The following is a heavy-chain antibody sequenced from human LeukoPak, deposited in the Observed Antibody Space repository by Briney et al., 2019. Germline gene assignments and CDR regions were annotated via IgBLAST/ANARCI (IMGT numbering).Heavy chain of an antibody. CDR2: IYFSGST. Sequence: PSETLSLTCTVSGGSISSSDYYWGWIRQPPGKGLGWIGCIYFSGSTYYNPSLKSRITISVDTSKNQFSLKLSSVTAADTAVYYCARVDTAMVEDYYGMDVWGQGTTVTVSS. J-gene: IGHJ6*02. V-gene: IGHV4-39*01. CDR3: ARVDTAMVEDYYGMDV. D-gene: IGHD5-18*01. CDR1: GGSISSSDYY.